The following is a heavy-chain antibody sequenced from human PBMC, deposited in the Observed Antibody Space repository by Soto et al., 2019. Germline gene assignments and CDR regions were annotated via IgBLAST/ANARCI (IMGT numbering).Heavy chain of an antibody. D-gene: IGHD2-2*01. J-gene: IGHJ4*02. Sequence: SETLSLTCTVSGGSISSGGYYWSWIRQHPGKGLEWIGYIYYSGSTYYNPSLKSRVTISVDTSKNQFSLKLSSVTAADTAVYYCAREAPTLSDTSSVFDYWGQGTLVTVSS. CDR3: AREAPTLSDTSSVFDY. CDR2: IYYSGST. CDR1: GGSISSGGYY. V-gene: IGHV4-31*03.